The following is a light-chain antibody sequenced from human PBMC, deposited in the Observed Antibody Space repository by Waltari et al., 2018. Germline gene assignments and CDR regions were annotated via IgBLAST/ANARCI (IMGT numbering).Light chain of an antibody. CDR2: DAS. Sequence: IVLTQSPDTLSLSPGERATLSCRASQSVSSYLAWYQQKPGQAPRLLIYDASNRATGIPARFSGSGSGTDFTLTISSLEPEDFAVYYCQQRSNWPTFGGGTKVEIK. V-gene: IGKV3-11*01. CDR3: QQRSNWPT. CDR1: QSVSSY. J-gene: IGKJ4*01.